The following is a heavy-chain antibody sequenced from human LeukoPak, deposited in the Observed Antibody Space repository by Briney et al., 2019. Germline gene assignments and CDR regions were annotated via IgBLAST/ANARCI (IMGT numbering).Heavy chain of an antibody. CDR1: GFTFGDYG. CDR2: IRSNTYGGTI. CDR3: ARDRISGTP. D-gene: IGHD1-7*01. V-gene: IGHV3-49*03. J-gene: IGHJ4*02. Sequence: PGRSLRLSCTASGFTFGDYGVIWFRQAPGKGLEWVGFIRSNTYGGTIEYAASVKGRFTISRDDSKSIAYLQMNSLTTEDTAVYYCARDRISGTPWGQGTLVTVSS.